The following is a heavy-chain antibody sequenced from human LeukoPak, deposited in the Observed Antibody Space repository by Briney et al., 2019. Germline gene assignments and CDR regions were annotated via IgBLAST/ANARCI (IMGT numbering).Heavy chain of an antibody. CDR2: IIPIFGTA. CDR3: ASGGHYCSGGSCHTNWFDP. D-gene: IGHD2-15*01. J-gene: IGHJ5*02. CDR1: GGTFSSYA. V-gene: IGHV1-69*05. Sequence: APVKVSCKASGGTFSSYAISWVGQAPGQGLEWMGGIIPIFGTANYAQKFQGRVTITTDESTSTAYMELSSLRSEDTAVYYCASGGHYCSGGSCHTNWFDPWGQGTLVTVSS.